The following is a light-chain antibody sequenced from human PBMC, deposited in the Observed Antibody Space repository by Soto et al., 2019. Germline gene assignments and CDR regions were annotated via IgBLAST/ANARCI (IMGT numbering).Light chain of an antibody. Sequence: EIVLTQSPATLSLSPGERATLSCRASQSVSSYLAWYQQKPGKAPRLLIYDASNRATGIPAWFSGSGSGTDFTLIISSLEPEDCAVYYCQQRSNWYTFGQGTKLEIK. V-gene: IGKV3-11*01. J-gene: IGKJ2*01. CDR3: QQRSNWYT. CDR2: DAS. CDR1: QSVSSY.